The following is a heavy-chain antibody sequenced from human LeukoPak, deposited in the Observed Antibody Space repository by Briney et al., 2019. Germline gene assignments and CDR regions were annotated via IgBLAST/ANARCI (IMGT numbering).Heavy chain of an antibody. V-gene: IGHV1-18*01. CDR2: ISAYNGNT. CDR3: ARERKYYYDDNQGAFDI. Sequence: ASVKVSCKASGYTFTSYGISWVRQAPGQGLEWMGWISAYNGNTNYAQKLQGRVTITADKSTSTAYMELSSLRSEDTAVYYCARERKYYYDDNQGAFDIWGQGTMVTVSS. CDR1: GYTFTSYG. J-gene: IGHJ3*02. D-gene: IGHD3-22*01.